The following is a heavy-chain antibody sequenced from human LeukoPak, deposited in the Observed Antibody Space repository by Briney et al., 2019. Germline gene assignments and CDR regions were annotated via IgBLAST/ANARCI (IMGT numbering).Heavy chain of an antibody. CDR3: ARDSMGYYYDSSGSDY. CDR1: GFTFSSYS. V-gene: IGHV3-48*01. Sequence: GGSLRLSCAASGFTFSSYSMNWVRQAPGKGLEWVSYISSSSTIYYADSVKGRFTISRDNAKNSLYLQMNSLRAEDTAVYYCARDSMGYYYDSSGSDYWGQGTLVTVSS. D-gene: IGHD3-22*01. J-gene: IGHJ4*02. CDR2: ISSSSTI.